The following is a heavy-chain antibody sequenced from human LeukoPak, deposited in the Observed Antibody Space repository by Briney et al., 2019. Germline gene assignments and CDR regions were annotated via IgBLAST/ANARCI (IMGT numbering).Heavy chain of an antibody. V-gene: IGHV3-48*03. CDR3: AGSWFYRDYFEY. D-gene: IGHD3-10*01. J-gene: IGHJ4*02. CDR1: GFTFSSYE. CDR2: ISSSGNTI. Sequence: GGSLRLSCAASGFTFSSYEMNWVRQAPGKGLDWVSYISSSGNTIYYADSVKGRFTISRDNAKNSLYLQMNSLRVEDTAVYYCAGSWFYRDYFEYWGQGTLVTVSS.